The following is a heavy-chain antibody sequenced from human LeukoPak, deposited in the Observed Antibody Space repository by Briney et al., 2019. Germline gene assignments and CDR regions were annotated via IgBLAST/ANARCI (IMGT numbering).Heavy chain of an antibody. CDR1: GDSIDSYY. D-gene: IGHD5-12*01. Sequence: MASETLSLTCTVSGDSIDSYYWSWIRQPPGKGLEWIGYIYYRGTTSYNPFLKSRVTISVDTSKNQFSLKLNSVTAADTAVYCCARLPRYGGYDHFDYWGQGILVIVSS. V-gene: IGHV4-59*12. CDR2: IYYRGTT. CDR3: ARLPRYGGYDHFDY. J-gene: IGHJ4*02.